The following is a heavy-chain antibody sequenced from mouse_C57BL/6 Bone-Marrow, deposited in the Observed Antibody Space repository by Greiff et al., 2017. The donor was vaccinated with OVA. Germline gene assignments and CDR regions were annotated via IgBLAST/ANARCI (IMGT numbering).Heavy chain of an antibody. CDR3: ARSYYYGSRNY. J-gene: IGHJ2*01. CDR1: GYTFTSYG. CDR2: IYPRSGNT. Sequence: VKLQQSGAELARPGASVKLSCKASGYTFTSYGISWVKQRTGQGLEWIGEIYPRSGNTYYNEKFKGKATLTADKSSSTAYMELRSLTSEDSAVYFCARSYYYGSRNYWGQGTTLTVSS. V-gene: IGHV1-81*01. D-gene: IGHD1-1*01.